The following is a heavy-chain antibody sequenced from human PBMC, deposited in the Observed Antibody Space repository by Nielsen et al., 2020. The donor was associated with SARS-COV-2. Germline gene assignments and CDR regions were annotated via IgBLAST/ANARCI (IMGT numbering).Heavy chain of an antibody. CDR1: GFTFDDYA. D-gene: IGHD1-26*01. CDR2: ISWNSGSI. V-gene: IGHV3-9*01. CDR3: ATLASVGANYYYYGMDV. Sequence: SLKISCAASGFTFDDYAMHWVRQAPGKGLEWVSGISWNSGSIGYADSVKGRFTISRDNAKNSLYLQMNSLRAEDTALYYCATLASVGANYYYYGMDVWGQDHGHRLL. J-gene: IGHJ6*02.